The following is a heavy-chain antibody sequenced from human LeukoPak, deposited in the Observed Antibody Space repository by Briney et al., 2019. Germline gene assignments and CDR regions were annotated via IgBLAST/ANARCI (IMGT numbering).Heavy chain of an antibody. Sequence: GRSLRLSCAASGFTFSSYGMHWVRQAPGKGLKWVAVISYDGSNKYYADSVKGRFTISRDNSKNTLYLQMNSLRAEDTAVYYCAKDQFQLPHGGYYYYYGMDVWGQGTTVTVSS. CDR2: ISYDGSNK. CDR1: GFTFSSYG. CDR3: AKDQFQLPHGGYYYYYGMDV. J-gene: IGHJ6*02. V-gene: IGHV3-30*18. D-gene: IGHD2-2*01.